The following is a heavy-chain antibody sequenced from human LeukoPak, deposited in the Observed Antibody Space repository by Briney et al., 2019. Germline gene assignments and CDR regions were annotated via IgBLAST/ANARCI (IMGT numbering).Heavy chain of an antibody. Sequence: GGSLRLSCAVSGFTVSSSYMSWVPQAPEGKGLEWVSVIYSDGSTYYTDSVKGRLTISRDNSKHMVYRQMNSARGDHTGLYLCTRETGATDYWGEGTLVTVSS. J-gene: IGHJ4*02. CDR2: IYSDGST. D-gene: IGHD1-26*01. CDR1: GFTVSSSY. CDR3: TRETGATDY. V-gene: IGHV3-66*01.